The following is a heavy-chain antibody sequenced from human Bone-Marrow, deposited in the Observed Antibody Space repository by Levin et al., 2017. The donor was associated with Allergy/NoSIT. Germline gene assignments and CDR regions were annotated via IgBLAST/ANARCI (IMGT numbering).Heavy chain of an antibody. V-gene: IGHV3-23*01. Sequence: GGSLRLSCAASGFISGSYAMSWVRQAPGKGLEWVSAISGSGAGTNYADPVKGRFTISRDNSKNTLYLQMNSLRAEDTAVYYCAKDMYSSGWYPRGGMDVWGQGTTVTVSS. J-gene: IGHJ6*02. CDR3: AKDMYSSGWYPRGGMDV. D-gene: IGHD6-19*01. CDR2: ISGSGAGT. CDR1: GFISGSYA.